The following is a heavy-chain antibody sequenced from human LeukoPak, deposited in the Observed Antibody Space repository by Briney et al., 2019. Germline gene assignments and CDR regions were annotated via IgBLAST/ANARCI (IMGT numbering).Heavy chain of an antibody. D-gene: IGHD6-19*01. CDR2: IYHSGST. CDR3: ARGGTTVAGTFWFDP. Sequence: SETLSLTCAVSGGSIGSGNWWSWVRQPPGKGLEWIGEIYHSGSTNYNSSLKSRVTMSVDKSKNQFSLKLSSVTAADTAMYYCARGGTTVAGTFWFDPWGQGTLVTVSS. V-gene: IGHV4-4*02. CDR1: GGSIGSGNW. J-gene: IGHJ5*02.